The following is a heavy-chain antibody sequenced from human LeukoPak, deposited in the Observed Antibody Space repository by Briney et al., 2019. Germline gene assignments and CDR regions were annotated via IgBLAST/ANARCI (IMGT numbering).Heavy chain of an antibody. D-gene: IGHD2-8*01. V-gene: IGHV4-4*07. J-gene: IGHJ3*02. Sequence: PSETLSLTCTVSGGSISSYYWSWIRPPAGKGVEWIGRIYTRGRTNYNPSLKSRVTMSVDTSKNQFSLKLSSVTAADTAVYYCARDRAMAGTNDAFDIWGQGTMVTVSS. CDR1: GGSISSYY. CDR2: IYTRGRT. CDR3: ARDRAMAGTNDAFDI.